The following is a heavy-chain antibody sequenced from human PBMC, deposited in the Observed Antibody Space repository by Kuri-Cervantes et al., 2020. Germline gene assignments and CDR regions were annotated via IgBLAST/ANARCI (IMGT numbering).Heavy chain of an antibody. CDR1: GGSISRGDYY. J-gene: IGHJ6*02. CDR3: ATRPRGLMNYYYYGMDV. D-gene: IGHD3-10*01. CDR2: IYYSGSN. V-gene: IGHV4-30-4*01. Sequence: LRLSCTVSGGSISRGDYYWSWIRQPPGKGLEWIGYIYYSGSNYYNPSLKSRVTISVDTSKNQFSLKLSSVTAADTAVYYCATRPRGLMNYYYYGMDVWGQGTTVTVSS.